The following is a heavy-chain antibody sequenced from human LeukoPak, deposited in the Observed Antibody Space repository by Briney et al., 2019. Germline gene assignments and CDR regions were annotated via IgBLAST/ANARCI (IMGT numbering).Heavy chain of an antibody. D-gene: IGHD3-22*01. V-gene: IGHV3-21*06. J-gene: IGHJ4*02. CDR2: INSGGTTT. CDR1: GFAFSTNT. CDR3: LRGDSRDF. Sequence: PGGSLGLSCAACGFAFSTNTMNWARQAPGKGLEWVASINSGGTTTHYAFSVKGRFTISRDNAQNVLYLQMNGLRGDDAAVYYCLRGDSRDFWGQGTLVTVSS.